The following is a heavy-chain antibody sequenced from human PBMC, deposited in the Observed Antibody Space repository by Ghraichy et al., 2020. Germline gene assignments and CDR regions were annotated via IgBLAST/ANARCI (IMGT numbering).Heavy chain of an antibody. CDR3: ARGFGAPSDY. D-gene: IGHD3-10*01. CDR1: GYTFNNYG. CDR2: INTYNGDI. J-gene: IGHJ4*02. Sequence: ASVNVSCEASGYTFNNYGISWVRQAPGQGLEWMGWINTYNGDIKYAQKFHGRVTMTTDTSTTTAYMELRSLRSDDTAVYYCARGFGAPSDYWGQGTLVTVSA. V-gene: IGHV1-18*04.